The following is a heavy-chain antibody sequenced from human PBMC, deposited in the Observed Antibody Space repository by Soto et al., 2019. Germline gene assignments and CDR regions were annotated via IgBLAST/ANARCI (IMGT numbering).Heavy chain of an antibody. D-gene: IGHD2-2*02. J-gene: IGHJ4*02. CDR3: ARGPYCSSTSCYRYFDY. CDR2: ISSSSSYT. Sequence: GGSLRLSCAASGFTFSDYYMSWIRQAPGKGLEWVSYISSSSSYTNYADSVKGRFTISRDNAKNSLYLQMNSLRAEDTAVYYCARGPYCSSTSCYRYFDYWGQGTLVTVSS. V-gene: IGHV3-11*05. CDR1: GFTFSDYY.